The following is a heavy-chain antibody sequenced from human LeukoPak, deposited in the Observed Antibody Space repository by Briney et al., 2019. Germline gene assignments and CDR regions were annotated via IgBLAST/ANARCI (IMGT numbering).Heavy chain of an antibody. CDR3: AKDTGRVVPDAFDI. D-gene: IGHD2-2*01. V-gene: IGHV3-23*01. Sequence: GGSLRLSCAASGFTFINYAMSWVRQAPGKGLEWVSAISGSGGRTYYADYVKGRFTISRDNSKNTLYLQVNSLRVEDTAVYYCAKDTGRVVPDAFDIWGQGTMVTVSS. CDR2: ISGSGGRT. CDR1: GFTFINYA. J-gene: IGHJ3*02.